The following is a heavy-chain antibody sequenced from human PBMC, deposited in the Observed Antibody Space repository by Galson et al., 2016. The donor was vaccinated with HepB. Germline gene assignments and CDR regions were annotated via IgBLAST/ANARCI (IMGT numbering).Heavy chain of an antibody. Sequence: SLRLSCAASGFIFSTYGMNWVRQSPGKGLEWLSYISANSDAIYYADSVKGRFTISRDNAKNSLYLQMNSLGAEDTALYYCARDLQQYSSGWGHAFDMWGQGTMVTVSS. CDR3: ARDLQQYSSGWGHAFDM. CDR2: ISANSDAI. V-gene: IGHV3-48*01. D-gene: IGHD6-19*01. CDR1: GFIFSTYG. J-gene: IGHJ3*02.